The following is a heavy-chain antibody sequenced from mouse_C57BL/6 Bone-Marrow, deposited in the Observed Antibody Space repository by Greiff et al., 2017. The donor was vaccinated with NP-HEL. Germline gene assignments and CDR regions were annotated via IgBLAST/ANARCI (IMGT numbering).Heavy chain of an antibody. CDR2: IDPNSGGT. CDR1: GYTFTSYW. D-gene: IGHD1-1*01. V-gene: IGHV1-72*01. J-gene: IGHJ4*01. CDR3: ARYGNLYYAMDY. Sequence: QVQLQQPGAELVKPGASVQLSCKASGYTFTSYWMHWVKQRPGRGLEWVGGIDPNSGGTKYNEKFKSKATLTVDKPSSTAYMQLSSLTSEDSAVYYCARYGNLYYAMDYWGQGTSVTVSS.